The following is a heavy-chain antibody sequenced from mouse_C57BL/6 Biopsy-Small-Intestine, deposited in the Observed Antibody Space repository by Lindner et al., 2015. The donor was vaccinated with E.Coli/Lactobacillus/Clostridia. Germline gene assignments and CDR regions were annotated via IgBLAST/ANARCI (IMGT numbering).Heavy chain of an antibody. J-gene: IGHJ4*01. Sequence: VQLQESGPGLVAPSQSLSITCTVSGFPLTSYGVSWVRQPPGEGLEWLGVIWGDGGTHYHSALISRLSISKDNSKSQVFLKLNSLQTDDTATYYCAREVLPMDYWGQGTSVTVSS. CDR1: GFPLTSYG. CDR2: IWGDGGT. V-gene: IGHV2-3*01. CDR3: AREVLPMDY. D-gene: IGHD1-1*01.